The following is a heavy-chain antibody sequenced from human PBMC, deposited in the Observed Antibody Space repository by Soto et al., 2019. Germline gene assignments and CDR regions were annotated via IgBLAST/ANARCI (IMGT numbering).Heavy chain of an antibody. V-gene: IGHV5-51*01. CDR1: GYSFTSYW. D-gene: IGHD6-13*01. CDR2: IYPGDSDT. CDR3: AKPLAAGTRGYYYFGMDV. Sequence: GESLKISCKGSGYSFTSYWIGWVRQMPGKGLEWMGIIYPGDSDTRYSPSFQGQVTISADRSISTAYLQWSSLKASDTAMYYSAKPLAAGTRGYYYFGMDVWGPGSTVTVPS. J-gene: IGHJ6*02.